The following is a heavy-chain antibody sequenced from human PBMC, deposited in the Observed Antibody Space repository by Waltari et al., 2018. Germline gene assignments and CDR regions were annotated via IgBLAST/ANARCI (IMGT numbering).Heavy chain of an antibody. J-gene: IGHJ4*02. CDR3: AKSTGSYYEVFDY. CDR2: ISGSGGTT. CDR1: GFTFSNYG. D-gene: IGHD1-26*01. V-gene: IGHV3-23*04. Sequence: EVRLVESGGGLVQPGGSLTLSCAASGFTFSNYGMSWVRQAPGKGLECVPTISGSGGTTFYADSVKGRFTMSKDNSKNTLFLQMNSLRFDDTAEYYCAKSTGSYYEVFDYWGRGTLVTVSS.